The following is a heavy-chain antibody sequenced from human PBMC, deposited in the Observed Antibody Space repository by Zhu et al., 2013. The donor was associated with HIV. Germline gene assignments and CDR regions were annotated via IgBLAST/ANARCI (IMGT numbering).Heavy chain of an antibody. D-gene: IGHD6-13*01. CDR1: GYTFTSYA. V-gene: IGHV1-3*01. Sequence: QVQLVQSGAEVKKPGASVKVSCKASGYTFTSYAMHWVRQAPGQRLEWMGWINAGNGNTKYSQKFQGRVTITRDTSASTAYMELSSLRSEDTAVYYCARRGPIAAAGTIDYWGQGTLVTVSS. J-gene: IGHJ4*02. CDR3: ARRGPIAAAGTIDY. CDR2: INAGNGNT.